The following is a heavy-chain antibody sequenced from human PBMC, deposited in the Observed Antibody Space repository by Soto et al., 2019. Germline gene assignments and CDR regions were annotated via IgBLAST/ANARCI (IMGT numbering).Heavy chain of an antibody. V-gene: IGHV3-23*01. D-gene: IGHD3-9*01. Sequence: EGQLLESGEGLVQPGGSLKLSCAASGFTFSNYAMSWVRQAPGKGLEWVSGIGGSGSNTYYADSVKGRFTISRDNSKNTLFLQMNSLRAEDTGEYYCARVVRYFDTPGGMDVWGQGTTVTVSS. CDR3: ARVVRYFDTPGGMDV. CDR1: GFTFSNYA. J-gene: IGHJ6*02. CDR2: IGGSGSNT.